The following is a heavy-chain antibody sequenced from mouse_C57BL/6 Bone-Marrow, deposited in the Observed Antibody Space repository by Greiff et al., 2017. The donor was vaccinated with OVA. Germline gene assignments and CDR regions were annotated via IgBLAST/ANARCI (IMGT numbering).Heavy chain of an antibody. Sequence: QVQLQQPGAELVKPGASVKMSCKASGYTFTSYWMPWVKQRPGQGLEWIGTIYPCTGSTNYNQKFKCKATLTVDKSSSTAYKQLSSMTSEDSAVYYCARFYYGWAYDYWGQGTLLTVSA. J-gene: IGHJ3*01. CDR3: ARFYYGWAYDY. CDR1: GYTFTSYW. CDR2: IYPCTGST. D-gene: IGHD2-2*01. V-gene: IGHV1-55*01.